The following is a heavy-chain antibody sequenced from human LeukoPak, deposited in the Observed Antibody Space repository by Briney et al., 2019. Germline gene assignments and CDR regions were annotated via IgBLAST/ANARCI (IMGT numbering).Heavy chain of an antibody. CDR2: IYSSGST. CDR3: AREFRLRFDP. D-gene: IGHD3-3*01. Sequence: SQTLSLTCTVSGGSITSDGNYWSWIRRPAGEGLEWIGRIYSSGSTSYNPSLKSRVTISVDTSKNQFSLNLSSVTAADTAVYYCAREFRLRFDPWGQGTLVTVSS. J-gene: IGHJ5*02. CDR1: GGSITSDGNY. V-gene: IGHV4-61*02.